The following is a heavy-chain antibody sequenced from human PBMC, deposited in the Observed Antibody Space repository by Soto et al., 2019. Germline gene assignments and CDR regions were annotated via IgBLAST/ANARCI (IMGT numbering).Heavy chain of an antibody. CDR2: ISYDGRHK. CDR3: AKRRGDHSNYSWGIDV. D-gene: IGHD4-4*01. Sequence: QVQLVESGGGVVQPGRSLRLSCAASGFTFRNYGMHWVRQAPVKGLVWVTVISYDGRHKYYADSVKGRFTISRDNSKNTVYLEMNSLRDEDTAVYYCAKRRGDHSNYSWGIDVWGQGTTVTVSS. V-gene: IGHV3-30*18. CDR1: GFTFRNYG. J-gene: IGHJ6*02.